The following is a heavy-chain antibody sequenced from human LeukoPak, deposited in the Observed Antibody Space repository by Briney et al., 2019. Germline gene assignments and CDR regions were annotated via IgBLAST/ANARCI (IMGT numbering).Heavy chain of an antibody. D-gene: IGHD1-26*01. CDR2: INHSGST. V-gene: IGHV4-34*01. CDR1: GGSFSGYY. J-gene: IGHJ4*02. CDR3: ARYLIGTFDY. Sequence: PSETLSLTCAVYGGSFSGYYWSWIRQPPGKGLEWIGEINHSGSTNYNPSLKGRVTISVDTSKNQFSLKLSSVTAADTAVYYCARYLIGTFDYWGQGTPVTVSS.